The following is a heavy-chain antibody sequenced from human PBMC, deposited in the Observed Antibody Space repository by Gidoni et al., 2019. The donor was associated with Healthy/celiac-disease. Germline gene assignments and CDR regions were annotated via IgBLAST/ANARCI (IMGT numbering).Heavy chain of an antibody. CDR1: GFTFSDYY. CDR2: ISSSSSYT. CDR3: ARSRGGSSYVDY. D-gene: IGHD3-16*01. Sequence: QVQLVESGGGLVKPGGSLRLSCAASGFTFSDYYMSWIRQAPGKGLEWVSYISSSSSYTNYADSVKGRFTTSRDNAKNSLYLQMNSLRAEDTAVYYCARSRGGSSYVDYWGQGTLVTVSS. J-gene: IGHJ4*02. V-gene: IGHV3-11*06.